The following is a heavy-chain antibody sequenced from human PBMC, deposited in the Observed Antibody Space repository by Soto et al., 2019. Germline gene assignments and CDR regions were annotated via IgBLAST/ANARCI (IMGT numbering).Heavy chain of an antibody. Sequence: QVQLQESGPGLVKPSQTLSLTCTVSGGSISSGGYYWSWIRQHPGKGLEWIGYIYYSGSNYYNPSLKXXVXIXXDTPKNQFSLKLSSVPAADTAVYYCARDAGSYFDYWGQGTLVNVSS. CDR1: GGSISSGGYY. D-gene: IGHD3-10*01. V-gene: IGHV4-31*01. J-gene: IGHJ4*02. CDR3: ARDAGSYFDY. CDR2: IYYSGSN.